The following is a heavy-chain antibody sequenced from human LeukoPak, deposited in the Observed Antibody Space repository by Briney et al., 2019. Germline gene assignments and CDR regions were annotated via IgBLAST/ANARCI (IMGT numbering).Heavy chain of an antibody. D-gene: IGHD3-10*01. CDR1: GGTFSSYA. CDR2: IIPIFGAA. V-gene: IGHV1-69*13. CDR3: ATDSWELLFRD. J-gene: IGHJ4*02. Sequence: SVKVSCKASGGTFSSYAISWVRQAPGQGLEWMGGIIPIFGAANYAQKFQGRVAITADESTSTAYMELSSLRSEDTAVYYCATDSWELLFRDWGQGTLVTVSS.